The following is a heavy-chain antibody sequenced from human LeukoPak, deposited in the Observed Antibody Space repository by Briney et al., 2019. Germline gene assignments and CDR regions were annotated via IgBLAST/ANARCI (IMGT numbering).Heavy chain of an antibody. CDR2: ISGSGTTI. CDR3: ARDTSSIWYFDY. J-gene: IGHJ4*02. Sequence: GGSLRLSCAASGFTFSDYYMSWIRQAPGKGLEWVSYISGSGTTIYYADSVKGRFTISRDNAKNSLYLQMSSLRAEDTAVYYCARDTSSIWYFDYWGQGTLVTVSS. CDR1: GFTFSDYY. D-gene: IGHD6-13*01. V-gene: IGHV3-11*01.